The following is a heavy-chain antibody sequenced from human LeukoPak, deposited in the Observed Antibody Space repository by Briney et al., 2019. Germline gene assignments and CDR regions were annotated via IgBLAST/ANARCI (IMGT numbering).Heavy chain of an antibody. V-gene: IGHV3-23*01. D-gene: IGHD3-3*01. CDR1: GFTFSSYA. CDR2: SGSGGST. Sequence: QPGGSLRLSCAASGFTFSSYAMSWVRQAPGKGLEWVSGSGSGGSTHYADSVKGRFTISRDNSKNTLYLQMNSLRAEDTAVCYCAKDFWSGYYPKYWGQGTLVTVSS. J-gene: IGHJ4*02. CDR3: AKDFWSGYYPKY.